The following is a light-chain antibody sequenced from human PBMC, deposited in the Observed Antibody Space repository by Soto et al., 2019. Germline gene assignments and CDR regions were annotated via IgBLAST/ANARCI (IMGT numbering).Light chain of an antibody. CDR1: QSVGSNY. V-gene: IGKV3-20*01. J-gene: IGKJ3*01. CDR3: QQYTTSPFT. Sequence: EIVLTQSPGTLSLSPGEIAPLYCRASQSVGSNYLAWYQQKPGQAPRVLSYGASSRATGIPDRFSGSGSGADFTLTIRRLETEDFAVYYWQQYTTSPFTFGPGTKVDI. CDR2: GAS.